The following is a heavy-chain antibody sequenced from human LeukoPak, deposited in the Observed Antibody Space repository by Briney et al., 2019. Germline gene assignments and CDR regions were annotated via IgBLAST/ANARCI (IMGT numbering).Heavy chain of an antibody. J-gene: IGHJ4*02. CDR1: GFTFSSYG. CDR3: AKDRHVWGYSYGQTFDY. V-gene: IGHV3-30*02. D-gene: IGHD5-18*01. Sequence: GGSLRLSRAASGFTFSSYGMHWVRQAPGKGLEWVAFTRYDGSDKYYVDSVKGRFTISRDNSKNTLYLQMNSLRAEDTAMYFCAKDRHVWGYSYGQTFDYWGQGTLVIVSS. CDR2: TRYDGSDK.